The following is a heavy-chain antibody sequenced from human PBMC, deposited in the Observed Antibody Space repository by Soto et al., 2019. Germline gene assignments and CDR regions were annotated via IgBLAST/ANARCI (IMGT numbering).Heavy chain of an antibody. CDR2: ISAYNGNT. J-gene: IGHJ4*02. V-gene: IGHV1-18*01. D-gene: IGHD1-26*01. CDR3: ARDAAVGLFDY. CDR1: GYTFTSYG. Sequence: QVQLVQSGAEVKKPGASVKVSCKASGYTFTSYGISWVRQAPGQGLEWMGWISAYNGNTKYAQRLQGRVTMTTDTATRTAYMELRSLRSDATAVYSCARDAAVGLFDYWGQGTLVSVSS.